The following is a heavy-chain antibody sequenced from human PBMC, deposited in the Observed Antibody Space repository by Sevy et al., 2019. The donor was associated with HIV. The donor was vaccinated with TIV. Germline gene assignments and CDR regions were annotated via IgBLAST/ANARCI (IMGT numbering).Heavy chain of an antibody. J-gene: IGHJ5*02. D-gene: IGHD3-22*01. Sequence: GESLKISCEASGFTFSSYEMNWVRQAPGKGLEWVSYISSSGTTIKYADSVKGRFTISRDNANNSLYMQMNSLRAEDTAVYYCARVDANYDKGFDPWGQGTLVTVSS. CDR3: ARVDANYDKGFDP. V-gene: IGHV3-48*03. CDR2: ISSSGTTI. CDR1: GFTFSSYE.